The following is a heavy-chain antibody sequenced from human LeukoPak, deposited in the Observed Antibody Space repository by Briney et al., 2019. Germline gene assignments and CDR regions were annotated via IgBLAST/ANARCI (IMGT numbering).Heavy chain of an antibody. V-gene: IGHV3-48*03. Sequence: GGSLRLSCAASGFTFSSYEMNWVRQAPGKGLEWVSYISSSGSTIYHADSVKGRFTISRDNAKNSLYLQMNSLRAEDTAVYYCAREEEDSSSWYPPPSNWFDPWGQGTLVTVSS. CDR3: AREEEDSSSWYPPPSNWFDP. CDR2: ISSSGSTI. D-gene: IGHD6-13*01. J-gene: IGHJ5*02. CDR1: GFTFSSYE.